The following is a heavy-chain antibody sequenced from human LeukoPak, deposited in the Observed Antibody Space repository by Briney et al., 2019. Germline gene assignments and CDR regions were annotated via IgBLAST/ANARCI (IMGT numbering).Heavy chain of an antibody. CDR2: ISYDGSIT. V-gene: IGHV3-30*04. D-gene: IGHD2/OR15-2a*01. Sequence: GRSLRLSCAASGFTFSSHAMHWVRQAPGKGLEWVAFISYDGSITSHADSVKGRFTISRDNSKNTLYLQMNSLRAEDTAVYYCAKGIIGAFDIWGQGTMVTVSS. CDR1: GFTFSSHA. J-gene: IGHJ3*02. CDR3: AKGIIGAFDI.